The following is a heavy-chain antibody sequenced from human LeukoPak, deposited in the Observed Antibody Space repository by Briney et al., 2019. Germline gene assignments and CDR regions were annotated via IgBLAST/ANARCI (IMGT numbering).Heavy chain of an antibody. CDR1: GFTFSAYG. CDR3: YGANADH. J-gene: IGHJ1*01. Sequence: AGSLRLSCAASGFTFSAYGMHWVRQAPGKGLEWVAIISYDGTNKYYADSVKGRFTISRDNSKNTLYLQMNSLRAEDTAVYYCYGANADHGGQGTLVTVSS. V-gene: IGHV3-30*03. D-gene: IGHD4-23*01. CDR2: ISYDGTNK.